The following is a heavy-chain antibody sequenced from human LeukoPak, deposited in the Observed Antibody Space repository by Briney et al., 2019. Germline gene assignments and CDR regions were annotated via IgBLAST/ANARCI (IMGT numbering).Heavy chain of an antibody. CDR2: MNPNSGNT. CDR3: ATERRGENY. CDR1: GYTFTSYD. Sequence: ASVKVSCKASGYTFTSYDINWVRQATGQGLEWMGWMNPNSGNTGYAQKFQGRVTMTEDTSTDTAYMELSSLRSEDTAVYYCATERRGENYWGQGTLVTVSS. V-gene: IGHV1-8*01. D-gene: IGHD3-10*01. J-gene: IGHJ4*02.